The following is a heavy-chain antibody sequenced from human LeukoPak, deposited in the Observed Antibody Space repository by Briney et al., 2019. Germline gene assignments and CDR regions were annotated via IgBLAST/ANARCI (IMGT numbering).Heavy chain of an antibody. CDR2: IWYDGSNK. CDR3: ANRLAKHFIPDTVVVPAAIGRDY. V-gene: IGHV3-33*06. CDR1: RFTFSNYG. Sequence: PGGSLRLSCAASRFTFSNYGMHWVRQAPGKGLEWVTVIWYDGSNKDYADSVKGRFTISRDNSKNTLYLQMNSLRAEDTAVYYCANRLAKHFIPDTVVVPAAIGRDYWGQGTLVTVSS. D-gene: IGHD2-2*02. J-gene: IGHJ4*02.